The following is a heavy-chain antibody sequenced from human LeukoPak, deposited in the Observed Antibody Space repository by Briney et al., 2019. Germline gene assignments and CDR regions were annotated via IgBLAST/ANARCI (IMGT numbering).Heavy chain of an antibody. D-gene: IGHD3-22*01. V-gene: IGHV4-30-2*01. J-gene: IGHJ4*02. CDR3: ARAPYSSYGDY. CDR2: IYHSGST. CDR1: GGSISSGGYY. Sequence: PSQTLSLTCNVSGGSISSGGYYWSWIRQPPGKGLEWIGYIYHSGSTYYNPSLKSRVTISVDRSKNQFSPKLSSVTAADTAVYYCARAPYSSYGDYWGQGTLVTVAS.